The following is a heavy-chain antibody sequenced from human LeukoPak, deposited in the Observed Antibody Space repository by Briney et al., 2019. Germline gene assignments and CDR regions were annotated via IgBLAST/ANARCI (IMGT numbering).Heavy chain of an antibody. Sequence: SETLSLTCTVSGGSISSYYWSWIRQPPGKGLEWIGNIFYTGSTKYNPSLKSRVTISVDTSKNQFSLKLSSVTAADTAVYYCARTSADQLRRAGFDPWGQGTLVTVSS. D-gene: IGHD2-2*01. J-gene: IGHJ5*02. V-gene: IGHV4-59*12. CDR1: GGSISSYY. CDR2: IFYTGST. CDR3: ARTSADQLRRAGFDP.